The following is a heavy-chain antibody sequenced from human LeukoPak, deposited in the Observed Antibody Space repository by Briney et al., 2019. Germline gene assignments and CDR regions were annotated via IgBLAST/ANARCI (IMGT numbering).Heavy chain of an antibody. D-gene: IGHD3-22*01. CDR1: GGTFSSYA. V-gene: IGHV1-69*01. CDR2: IIPIFATA. J-gene: IGHJ4*02. CDR3: ARGPITTRSHFDY. Sequence: EASVKVSCTASGGTFSSYAVSWVRQAPGQGLEWMGGIIPIFATANYAQKFQGRVTITADESMSTAYMELSSLRSEDTAVYYCARGPITTRSHFDYWGQGTLVTVSS.